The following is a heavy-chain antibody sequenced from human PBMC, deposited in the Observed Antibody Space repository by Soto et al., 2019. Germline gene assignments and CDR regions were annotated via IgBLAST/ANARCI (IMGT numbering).Heavy chain of an antibody. Sequence: PGGSLRLSCAASGFTFSSYGMHWVRQAPGKGLEWVAVIWYDGSNKYYADSVKGRFTISRDNSKNTLHLQMNSLRAEDTAVYYCARMRKGPRAAAGANYYYYGMDVWGQGTTVTVSS. CDR2: IWYDGSNK. D-gene: IGHD6-13*01. V-gene: IGHV3-33*01. CDR3: ARMRKGPRAAAGANYYYYGMDV. CDR1: GFTFSSYG. J-gene: IGHJ6*02.